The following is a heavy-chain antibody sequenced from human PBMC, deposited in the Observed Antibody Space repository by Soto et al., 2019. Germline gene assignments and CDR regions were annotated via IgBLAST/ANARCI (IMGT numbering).Heavy chain of an antibody. J-gene: IGHJ4*02. CDR3: ARGGSSSPYFDS. CDR2: IYYRGST. D-gene: IGHD6-13*01. CDR1: GGSISSGGYY. V-gene: IGHV4-31*03. Sequence: QVQLQESGPGLVKPSQTLSLTCTVSGGSISSGGYYWSWIRKHPGKGLEWIGYIYYRGSTYYHPSLKSRVTISVDTSKNQFSLKLSSVTAADTAVYYCARGGSSSPYFDSWGQGTLVTVSS.